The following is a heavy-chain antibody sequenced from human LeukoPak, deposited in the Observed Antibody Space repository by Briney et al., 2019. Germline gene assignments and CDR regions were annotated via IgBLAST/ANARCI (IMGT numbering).Heavy chain of an antibody. CDR3: VRDLPFDY. Sequence: GGSLRLSXTASGFTFSTYWMTWVRQAPGKGLEWVANIKQDGSKKYYVDSVKGRFTISRDNAKNSLYLQMNSLRAEDTAVYYCVRDLPFDYWGQGTLVTVSS. CDR1: GFTFSTYW. J-gene: IGHJ4*02. CDR2: IKQDGSKK. V-gene: IGHV3-7*01.